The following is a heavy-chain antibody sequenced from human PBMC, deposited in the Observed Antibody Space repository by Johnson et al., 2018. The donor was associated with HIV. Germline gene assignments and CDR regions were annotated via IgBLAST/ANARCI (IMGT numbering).Heavy chain of an antibody. V-gene: IGHV3-30*04. CDR1: GFTFSSYA. J-gene: IGHJ3*02. Sequence: QVQLVESGGGVVQPGRSLRLSCAASGFTFSSYAMHWVRQAPGTGLEWVAVLSYDGSNKSYADSVKGRFTISRDNSKNTLYLQMNSLRAADTAVYYCASDWGSRHAFDIWGQGTMVTVSS. CDR3: ASDWGSRHAFDI. CDR2: LSYDGSNK. D-gene: IGHD7-27*01.